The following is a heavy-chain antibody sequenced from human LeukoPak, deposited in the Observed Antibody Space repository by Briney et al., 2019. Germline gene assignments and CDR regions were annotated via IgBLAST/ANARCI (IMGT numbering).Heavy chain of an antibody. Sequence: SETLSLTCAISGGSISSYYWSWIRQPPGKGLEWIGYIYYSGSTNYNPSLKSRVTISVDTSKNQFSLKLSSVTAADTAVYYCAREYYGSETPGGYYFDYWGQGTLVTVSS. J-gene: IGHJ4*02. CDR2: IYYSGST. CDR1: GGSISSYY. D-gene: IGHD3-10*01. V-gene: IGHV4-59*01. CDR3: AREYYGSETPGGYYFDY.